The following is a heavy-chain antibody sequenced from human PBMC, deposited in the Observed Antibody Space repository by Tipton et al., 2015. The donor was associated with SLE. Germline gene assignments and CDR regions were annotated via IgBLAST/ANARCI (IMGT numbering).Heavy chain of an antibody. V-gene: IGHV4-61*02. Sequence: CTVSGASISSGSSYWSWIRQPAGKGLEWIGRIFSRGSTSSNLSLKSRVTISLDASKNQFSLKLSSVTAADTAVYYCARDSVGLVDNYHYYYMDVWGKGTTVTISS. CDR3: ARDSVGLVDNYHYYYMDV. CDR2: IFSRGST. J-gene: IGHJ6*03. CDR1: GASISSGSSY. D-gene: IGHD1-26*01.